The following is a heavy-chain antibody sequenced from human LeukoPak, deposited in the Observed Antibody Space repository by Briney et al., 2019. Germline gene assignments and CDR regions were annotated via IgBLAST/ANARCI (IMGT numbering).Heavy chain of an antibody. V-gene: IGHV4-34*01. CDR2: INHSGST. J-gene: IGHJ5*02. Sequence: SETLSLTCAVYGGSFSGYYWSWIRQPPGKGLEWIGEINHSGSTNYNPSLKSRVTISVDTSKNQFSLKLSSVTAADTAVYYCARHDSLGYCSSTSCKNWFDPWGQGTLVTVSS. D-gene: IGHD2-2*01. CDR3: ARHDSLGYCSSTSCKNWFDP. CDR1: GGSFSGYY.